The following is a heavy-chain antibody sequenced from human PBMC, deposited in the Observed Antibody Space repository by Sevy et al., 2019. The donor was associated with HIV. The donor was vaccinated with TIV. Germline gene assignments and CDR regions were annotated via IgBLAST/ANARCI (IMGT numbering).Heavy chain of an antibody. D-gene: IGHD4-17*01. Sequence: GGSLRPSCTTSGFTFGDFAMSWFRQAPGKGLEWVGFIRAEAYGGTPEHAASVKGRFTISRDDSKNITYLQMDSLETGGTAVYFWTWGWIGVTRRGFHWLDPWGQGTQVTVSS. CDR1: GFTFGDFA. CDR3: TWGWIGVTRRGFHWLDP. V-gene: IGHV3-49*03. CDR2: IRAEAYGGTP. J-gene: IGHJ5*02.